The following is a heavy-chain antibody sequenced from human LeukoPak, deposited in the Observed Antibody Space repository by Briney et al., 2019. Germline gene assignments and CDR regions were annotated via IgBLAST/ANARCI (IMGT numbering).Heavy chain of an antibody. Sequence: PSETLSLTCTVSGGSISSSSYYWGWIRQPPGKGLEWIGSIYYSGSTYYNPSLKGRVTISVDTSKNQFSLKLSSVTAADTAVYYCASRTAAAPYYFDYWGQGTLVTVSS. V-gene: IGHV4-39*01. CDR2: IYYSGST. CDR3: ASRTAAAPYYFDY. D-gene: IGHD6-13*01. J-gene: IGHJ4*02. CDR1: GGSISSSSYY.